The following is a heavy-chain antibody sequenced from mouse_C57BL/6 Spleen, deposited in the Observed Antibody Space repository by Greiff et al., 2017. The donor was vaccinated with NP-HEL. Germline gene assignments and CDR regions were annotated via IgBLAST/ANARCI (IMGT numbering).Heavy chain of an antibody. D-gene: IGHD2-12*01. Sequence: EVQLVESGPGLVKPSQSLSLTCSVTGYSITSGYYWNWIRQFPGNKLEWMGYISYDGSNNYNPSLKNRISITRDTSKNQFFLKLNSVTTEDTATYYCARESKLYYAMDYWGQGTSVTVSS. J-gene: IGHJ4*01. CDR3: ARESKLYYAMDY. CDR2: ISYDGSN. V-gene: IGHV3-6*01. CDR1: GYSITSGYY.